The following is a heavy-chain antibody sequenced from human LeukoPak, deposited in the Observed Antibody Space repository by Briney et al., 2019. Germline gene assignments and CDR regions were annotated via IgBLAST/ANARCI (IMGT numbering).Heavy chain of an antibody. CDR1: GYTFTSYG. D-gene: IGHD5-12*01. CDR3: ARPRSGYSGYDFGVAGGYFDY. J-gene: IGHJ4*02. V-gene: IGHV1-18*01. CDR2: ISAYNGNT. Sequence: GASVKVSCKASGYTFTSYGISWVRQAPGQGLEWMGWISAYNGNTNYAQKLQGRVTMTTGTSTSTAYMELRSLRSDDTAVYYCARPRSGYSGYDFGVAGGYFDYWGQGTLVTVSS.